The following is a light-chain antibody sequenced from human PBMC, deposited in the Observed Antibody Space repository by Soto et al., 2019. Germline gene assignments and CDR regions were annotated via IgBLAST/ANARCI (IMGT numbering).Light chain of an antibody. V-gene: IGKV3-20*01. J-gene: IGKJ1*01. CDR3: QQYGGSPRT. CDR1: QSVSSSS. Sequence: EIVLTQSPGTLSLSPGERATLSCRASQSVSSSSLAWYQQKRGQAPRLLIHGASSRATGIPDRFSGSGSGTDFTLTISRLEPEDFAVSYCQQYGGSPRTFGQGTKVEVK. CDR2: GAS.